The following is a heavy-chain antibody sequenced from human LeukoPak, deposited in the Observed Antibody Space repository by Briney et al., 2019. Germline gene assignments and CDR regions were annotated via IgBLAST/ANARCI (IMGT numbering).Heavy chain of an antibody. CDR2: IYYSGST. V-gene: IGHV4-39*07. CDR3: ARADDFWGFDI. CDR1: GGSISSSSYY. J-gene: IGHJ3*02. D-gene: IGHD3-3*01. Sequence: SETLSLTCTVSGGSISSSSYYWGWIRQPPGKGLEWIGSIYYSGSTYYNPSLKSRVTISVDTSKNQFSLKLSSVTAADTAVYYCARADDFWGFDIWGQGTMVTVSS.